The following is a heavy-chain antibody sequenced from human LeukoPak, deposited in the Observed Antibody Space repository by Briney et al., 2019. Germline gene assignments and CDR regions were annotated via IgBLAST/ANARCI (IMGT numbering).Heavy chain of an antibody. CDR1: GNTFTSYY. Sequence: ASVKLSCKASGNTFTSYYMHRVRQAPGQGLEWMGIINPSGGSTSYAQKFQGRVTMTRYTSTSTVYMELSSLRSEDTAVYYCARDAFMRGASTSCYSSWGQGTLVTVSS. CDR2: INPSGGST. J-gene: IGHJ5*02. CDR3: ARDAFMRGASTSCYSS. V-gene: IGHV1-46*01. D-gene: IGHD2-2*01.